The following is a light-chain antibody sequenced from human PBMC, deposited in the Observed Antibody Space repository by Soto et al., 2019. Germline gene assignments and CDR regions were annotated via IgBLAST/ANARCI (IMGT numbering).Light chain of an antibody. V-gene: IGKV1-27*01. Sequence: DIPSTQSASSLSASVGDRVTITCRASQDITNYLAWYQQKPGKVPKLLIYTASSLQSGVPSRFGGSGSGTDFTLTISSLQPEDVATYYCQEYKNAPLTFGGRTKVDVK. CDR3: QEYKNAPLT. CDR2: TAS. J-gene: IGKJ4*01. CDR1: QDITNY.